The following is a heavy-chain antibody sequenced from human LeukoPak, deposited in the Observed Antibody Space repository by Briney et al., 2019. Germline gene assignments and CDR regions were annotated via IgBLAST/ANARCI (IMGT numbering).Heavy chain of an antibody. CDR1: GYTFTSYG. CDR2: INAYNGNT. D-gene: IGHD4-17*01. J-gene: IGHJ1*01. CDR3: ARDESGSYGDYVPSTAGQFQH. V-gene: IGHV1-18*01. Sequence: GASVKVSCQASGYTFTSYGISWVRQAPAQGLEWMGWINAYNGNTNYAQKLQGRVTMTTDTSTSTAYMELRSLRSDDTGVYYCARDESGSYGDYVPSTAGQFQHWGQGTLVTVSS.